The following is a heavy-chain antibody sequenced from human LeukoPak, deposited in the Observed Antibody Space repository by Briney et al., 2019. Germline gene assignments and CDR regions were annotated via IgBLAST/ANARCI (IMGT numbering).Heavy chain of an antibody. D-gene: IGHD3-10*01. CDR1: GGSFSGYY. Sequence: PSETLSLTCAVYGGSFSGYYWSWIRQPPGKGLEWIWEINHSGSTNYNPSLKSRVTISVDTSKNQFSLKLSSVTAADTAVYYCARARRLTMVRGVMYGFWGQGTLVTVSS. CDR3: ARARRLTMVRGVMYGF. V-gene: IGHV4-34*01. J-gene: IGHJ4*02. CDR2: INHSGST.